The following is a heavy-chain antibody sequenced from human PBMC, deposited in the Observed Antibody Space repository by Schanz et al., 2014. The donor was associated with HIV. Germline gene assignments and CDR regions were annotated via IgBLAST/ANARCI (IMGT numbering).Heavy chain of an antibody. CDR1: GFTFSSYA. CDR2: IWYDGSNK. V-gene: IGHV3-33*08. J-gene: IGHJ6*02. CDR3: ARGEAITYYYHYYGMDV. D-gene: IGHD1-20*01. Sequence: VQLVESGGGVVQPGRSLRLSCAASGFTFSSYAMHWVRQAPGKGLEWVAVIWYDGSNKYYADSVKGRFTISRDNSKKTLYLQMNSLRAEDTAVYYCARGEAITYYYHYYGMDVWGQGTTVTVSS.